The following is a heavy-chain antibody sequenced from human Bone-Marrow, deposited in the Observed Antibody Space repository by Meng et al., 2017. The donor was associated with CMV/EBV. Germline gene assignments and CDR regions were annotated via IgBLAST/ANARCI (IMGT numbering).Heavy chain of an antibody. CDR3: ARNSGWYRLDY. CDR1: GFTFSDYY. V-gene: IGHV3-11*04. D-gene: IGHD6-19*01. J-gene: IGHJ4*02. CDR2: ISSSGSTI. Sequence: GESLKISCAASGFTFSDYYMSWIRQAPGKGLEWVSYISSSGSTIYYADSVKGRFTISRDNAKNSLYLQMNSLRAEDTAVYYCARNSGWYRLDYWGQGTLVTVSS.